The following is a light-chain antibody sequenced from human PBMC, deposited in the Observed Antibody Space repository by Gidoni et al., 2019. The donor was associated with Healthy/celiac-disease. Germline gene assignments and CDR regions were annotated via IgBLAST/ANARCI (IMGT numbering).Light chain of an antibody. V-gene: IGKV3-20*01. J-gene: IGKJ1*01. CDR1: QSVSSSY. CDR3: QQYGSLWT. CDR2: GAS. Sequence: EIALTQSPGTLSLSPGERATLSCRASQSVSSSYLAWYQQKPGQAPRLLIYGASSRATGIPDRFSGSGSGTDFTLTISRLEPEDFAVYYCQQYGSLWTFXQXTKVEIK.